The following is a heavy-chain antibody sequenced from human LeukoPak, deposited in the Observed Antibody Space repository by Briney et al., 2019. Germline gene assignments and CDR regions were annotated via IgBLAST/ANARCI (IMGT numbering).Heavy chain of an antibody. CDR3: ARRALYCSGGSCYWPNWFDP. J-gene: IGHJ5*02. V-gene: IGHV4-38-2*02. CDR1: GYSISSGYY. Sequence: PSETLSLTCTVSGYSISSGYYWGWIRQPPGKGLEWIGSIYHSGSTYYNPSLKSRVTISVDTSKNQFSLKLSSVTAADTAVYYCARRALYCSGGSCYWPNWFDPWGQGTLVTVSS. D-gene: IGHD2-15*01. CDR2: IYHSGST.